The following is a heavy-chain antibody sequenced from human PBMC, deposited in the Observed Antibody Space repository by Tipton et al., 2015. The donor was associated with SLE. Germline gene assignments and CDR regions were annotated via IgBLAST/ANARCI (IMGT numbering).Heavy chain of an antibody. V-gene: IGHV4-59*12. CDR2: IGHSGST. J-gene: IGHJ3*01. CDR1: DDSISGYY. Sequence: TLSLTCTVSDDSISGYYWSWIRQPPGKGLEWIGYIGHSGSTNYNPSLNSRVTMSIDTSNNQFSLKLTSVTAADSAVYFCARDREFLWYETVGDAFEHWGQGKMVTVSS. CDR3: ARDREFLWYETVGDAFEH. D-gene: IGHD6-13*01.